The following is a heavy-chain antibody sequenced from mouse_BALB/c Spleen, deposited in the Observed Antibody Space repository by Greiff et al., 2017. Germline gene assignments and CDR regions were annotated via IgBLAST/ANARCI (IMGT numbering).Heavy chain of an antibody. V-gene: IGHV1S127*01. CDR3: ARLDGYWFAY. D-gene: IGHD1-2*01. J-gene: IGHJ3*01. CDR1: GYSFTSYW. Sequence: QVQLQQSGPQLVRPGASVKISCKASGYSFTSYWMHWVKQRPGQGLEWIGMIDPSDSETRLNQKFKDKATLTVDKSSSTAYMQLSSPTSEDSAVYYCARLDGYWFAYWGQGTLVTVSA. CDR2: IDPSDSET.